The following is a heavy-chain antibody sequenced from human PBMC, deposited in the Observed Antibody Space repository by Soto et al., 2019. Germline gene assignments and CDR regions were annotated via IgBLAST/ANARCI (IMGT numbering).Heavy chain of an antibody. V-gene: IGHV4-39*01. Sequence: PSDTLSLTCTISGGSISISSYYWGWIRHPPGKGLEWIGSIYYSGSTYYNPSLKSRVTISVDTSKNQFSLKLSSVTAADTAVYYCARHQPHASATRDYYYYMDVWGKGTTVT. CDR2: IYYSGST. J-gene: IGHJ6*03. CDR3: ARHQPHASATRDYYYYMDV. CDR1: GGSISISSYY.